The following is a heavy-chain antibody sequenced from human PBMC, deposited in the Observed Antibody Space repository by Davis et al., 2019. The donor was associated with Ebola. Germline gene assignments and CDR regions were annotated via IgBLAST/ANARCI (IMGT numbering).Heavy chain of an antibody. CDR2: VFYSGTT. CDR3: ARQSYSSGWYGGY. J-gene: IGHJ4*02. CDR1: GGSISSSGYY. V-gene: IGHV4-39*01. Sequence: MPSETLSLTCTVSGGSISSSGYYWGWIRQPPGKGLEWIGSVFYSGTTYYNPSLESRVTISVDTSKNQFSLKLRSATAADTAVYYCARQSYSSGWYGGYWGQGILVTVSS. D-gene: IGHD6-19*01.